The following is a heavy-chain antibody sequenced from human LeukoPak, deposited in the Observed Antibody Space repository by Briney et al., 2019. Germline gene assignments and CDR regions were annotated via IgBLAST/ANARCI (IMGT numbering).Heavy chain of an antibody. V-gene: IGHV4-4*07. CDR2: IYASGST. J-gene: IGHJ4*02. CDR3: ARETYTGSYSPYFDH. D-gene: IGHD1-26*01. CDR1: GGSISSYY. Sequence: SETLSLTCTVSGGSISSYYWSWIRQPAGKGLEWIGRIYASGSTKYNPSLKSRVTMSVDTSKYLFSLRLTSVTAADTAVHYCARETYTGSYSPYFDHWGQGTLVTVSS.